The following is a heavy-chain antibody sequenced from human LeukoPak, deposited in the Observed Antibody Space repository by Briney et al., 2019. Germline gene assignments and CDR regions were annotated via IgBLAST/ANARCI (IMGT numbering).Heavy chain of an antibody. CDR2: INPSGASR. CDR3: ATEALTGY. V-gene: IGHV1-46*01. J-gene: IGHJ4*02. CDR1: GYTFTSYY. Sequence: ASVKVSCKPSGYTFTSYYMHWSRQAPGHGLEWMGIINPSGASRSYAQKFQGRVTMTEDTSTDTAYMELSSLRSEDTAVYYCATEALTGYWGQGTLVTVSS.